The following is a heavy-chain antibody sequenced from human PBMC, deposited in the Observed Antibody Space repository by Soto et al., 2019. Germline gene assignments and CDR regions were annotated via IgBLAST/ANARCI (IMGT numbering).Heavy chain of an antibody. CDR1: GGSISSGDYY. J-gene: IGHJ3*02. V-gene: IGHV4-30-4*01. CDR2: IYYSGST. CDR3: ARRPLWFGEFDAFDI. D-gene: IGHD3-10*01. Sequence: QVQLQESGPGLVKPSQTLSLTCTVSGGSISSGDYYWSWIRQPPGKGLEWIGYIYYSGSTYYNPSLKSRVTRSVDTPKNQFPLKLSSVTAADTAVYYCARRPLWFGEFDAFDIWGQGTMVTVSS.